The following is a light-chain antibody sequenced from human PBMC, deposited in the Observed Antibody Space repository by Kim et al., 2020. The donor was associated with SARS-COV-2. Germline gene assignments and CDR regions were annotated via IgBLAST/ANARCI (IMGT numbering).Light chain of an antibody. V-gene: IGLV3-1*01. CDR1: KLGDKF. Sequence: VSPGQTASITCSGEKLGDKFACWYQQKPGQSPVLVIYQNIKRPSGIPERFSGSNSGNTATLTISGAQAMDEADYYWQAWDSSTGVVFGGGTQLTVL. CDR2: QNI. CDR3: QAWDSSTGVV. J-gene: IGLJ3*02.